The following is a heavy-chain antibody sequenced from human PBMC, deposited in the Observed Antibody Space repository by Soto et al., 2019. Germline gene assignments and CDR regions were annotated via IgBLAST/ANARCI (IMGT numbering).Heavy chain of an antibody. CDR3: ARVGVGQWLVHSAFDI. J-gene: IGHJ3*02. CDR1: GYTFTGYY. CDR2: INPNSGGT. D-gene: IGHD6-19*01. Sequence: ASVKVSCKASGYTFTGYYMHWVRQAPGQGLEWMGWINPNSGGTNYAQKFQGRVTMTRDTSISTAYMELSRLRSDDTAVYYCARVGVGQWLVHSAFDIWGQGTMVTVSS. V-gene: IGHV1-2*02.